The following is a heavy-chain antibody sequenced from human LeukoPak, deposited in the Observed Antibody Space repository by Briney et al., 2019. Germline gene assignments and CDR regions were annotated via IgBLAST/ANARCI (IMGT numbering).Heavy chain of an antibody. J-gene: IGHJ5*02. V-gene: IGHV1-2*02. CDR2: INPNSGGT. D-gene: IGHD3-10*01. Sequence: ASVKVSCKASGYTFTGYYMHWVRQVPGQGLEWMGWINPNSGGTNYAQKFQGRVTMTRDTSISTAYMELSRLRSDDTAVYYCARQFDDPYGPPFTVFLKNWFDPWGQGTLVTVSS. CDR1: GYTFTGYY. CDR3: ARQFDDPYGPPFTVFLKNWFDP.